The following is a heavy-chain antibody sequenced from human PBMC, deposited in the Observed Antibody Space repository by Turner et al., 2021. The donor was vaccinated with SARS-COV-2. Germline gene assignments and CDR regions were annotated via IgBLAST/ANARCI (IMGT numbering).Heavy chain of an antibody. D-gene: IGHD5-18*01. CDR1: GGSFSGYY. CDR3: ARGGGYSYGALDY. J-gene: IGHJ4*02. CDR2: INHSGST. Sequence: QVQLQQWGAGLLKPSETLSLTCAVDGGSFSGYYWSWIRQPPGKGLEWIGEINHSGSTNYNPSLKSRVTISVDTSKNQFSLNLSSVTAADTAVYYCARGGGYSYGALDYWGQGTLVTVSS. V-gene: IGHV4-34*01.